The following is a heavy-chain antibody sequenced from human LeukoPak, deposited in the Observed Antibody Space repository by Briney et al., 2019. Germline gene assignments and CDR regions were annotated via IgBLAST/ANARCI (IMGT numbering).Heavy chain of an antibody. CDR3: VNMRGGAVAGTRSDY. V-gene: IGHV3-74*01. CDR2: INTDGSST. CDR1: GFAFSNYW. D-gene: IGHD6-19*01. Sequence: PGGSLRLSCAASGFAFSNYWMHWVRQAPGKGLVWVSHINTDGSSTSYADSVKGRFTISRDNAKNTLYLQMNSLRADDTAVYYCVNMRGGAVAGTRSDYWGQGTLVTVSS. J-gene: IGHJ4*02.